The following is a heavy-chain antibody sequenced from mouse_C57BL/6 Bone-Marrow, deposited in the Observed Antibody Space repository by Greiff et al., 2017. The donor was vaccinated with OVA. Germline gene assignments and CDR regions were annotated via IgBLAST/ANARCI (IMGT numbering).Heavy chain of an antibody. Sequence: VKLQESGPGLVQPSQSLSITCTVSGFSLTSYGVHWVRQSPGKGLEWLGVIWRGGSTDYHAAFISRLSISKENSKSQVFFKMSRLQADDTTIYYSARKEDYVGYFDVWGTGTTLTVSS. D-gene: IGHD2-4*01. CDR2: IWRGGST. CDR1: GFSLTSYG. V-gene: IGHV2-2*01. J-gene: IGHJ1*03. CDR3: ARKEDYVGYFDV.